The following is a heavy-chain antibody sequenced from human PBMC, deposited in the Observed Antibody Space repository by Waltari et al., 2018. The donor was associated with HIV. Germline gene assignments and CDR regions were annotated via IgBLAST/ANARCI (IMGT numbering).Heavy chain of an antibody. D-gene: IGHD3-22*01. CDR3: ARDHYYGSSGYYSDY. J-gene: IGHJ4*02. Sequence: QVHLVQSGAELSKPGASVTVSCKASGYNFTNYGIPWVRQAPGQGLEWMGWISGYNGDTKYAQKVRGRVTMTTDTSTSTAYLEMGSLRFDDTAVYYCARDHYYGSSGYYSDYWGQGTLVTVSS. CDR2: ISGYNGDT. CDR1: GYNFTNYG. V-gene: IGHV1-18*01.